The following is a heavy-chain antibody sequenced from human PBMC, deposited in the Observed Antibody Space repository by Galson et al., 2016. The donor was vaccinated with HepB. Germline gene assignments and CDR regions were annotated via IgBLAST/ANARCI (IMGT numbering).Heavy chain of an antibody. V-gene: IGHV3-74*01. Sequence: SLRLSCAASGFPFSRYWMHWVRQAPGKGLVWVSRINSDGSSTAYADSVRGRSTISRDNAKNTVYLQMNSLRAEDTALYYCVREDYGDDPVYYYYYGMGVWGQGTTVSVSS. CDR3: VREDYGDDPVYYYYYGMGV. CDR1: GFPFSRYW. D-gene: IGHD4-17*01. J-gene: IGHJ6*02. CDR2: INSDGSST.